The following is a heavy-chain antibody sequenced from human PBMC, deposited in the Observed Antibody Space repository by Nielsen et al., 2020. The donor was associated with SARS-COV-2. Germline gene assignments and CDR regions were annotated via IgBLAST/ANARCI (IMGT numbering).Heavy chain of an antibody. CDR1: GFTFSSYG. CDR3: ARGDPITTLTNLDS. CDR2: IWYDGSNK. Sequence: GGSLRLSCAASGFTFSSYGMHWVRQAPGKGLEWVAVIWYDGSNKYYADSVKGRFTISRDNSKNTLYLQMNSLRAEDTAVYYCARGDPITTLTNLDSWGQGTLVTVSS. D-gene: IGHD3-10*01. V-gene: IGHV3-33*01. J-gene: IGHJ4*02.